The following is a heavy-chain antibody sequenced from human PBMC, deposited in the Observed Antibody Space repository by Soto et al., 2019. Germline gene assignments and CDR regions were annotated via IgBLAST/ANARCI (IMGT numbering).Heavy chain of an antibody. CDR1: GFTFSSYA. Sequence: EVQLLESGGGLVQPGGSLRLSCAASGFTFSSYAMSWVHQAPGKGLEWVSAISGSGGSTYYADSVKGRFTISRDNSKNTLYLQMNSRRAEDTAVYYCANLNYGGNSASPYGMDVWGQGTTVTVSS. D-gene: IGHD4-17*01. J-gene: IGHJ6*02. V-gene: IGHV3-23*01. CDR3: ANLNYGGNSASPYGMDV. CDR2: ISGSGGST.